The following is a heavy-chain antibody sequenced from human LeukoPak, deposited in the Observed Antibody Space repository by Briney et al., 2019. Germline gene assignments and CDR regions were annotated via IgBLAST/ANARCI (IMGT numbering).Heavy chain of an antibody. J-gene: IGHJ4*02. Sequence: GGSLRLSCAASGFTFNYYGMHWVRQAPGKGLEWVAFIRYDGSNKYYTDPVKGRFTISRDNSKNTLYLQMNSLRAEDTAVYYCAKAWGYCSSTSCFRPFDYWGQGTLVTASS. CDR2: IRYDGSNK. CDR1: GFTFNYYG. V-gene: IGHV3-30*02. CDR3: AKAWGYCSSTSCFRPFDY. D-gene: IGHD2-2*01.